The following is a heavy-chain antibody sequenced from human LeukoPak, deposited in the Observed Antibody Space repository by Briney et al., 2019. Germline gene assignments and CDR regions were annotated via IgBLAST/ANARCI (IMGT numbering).Heavy chain of an antibody. D-gene: IGHD2-15*01. J-gene: IGHJ4*02. CDR2: ISYDGSNK. CDR1: GLTFSGYD. Sequence: GGSLRLSCAASGLTFSGYDMHWVRQAPGKGLEWVAVISYDGSNKYYADSVKGRFTISRDNTKNTLYLQTNSLRAEDTAIYYCGRDSSCNGGSCYPMPIDYWGQGTLVTVSS. V-gene: IGHV3-30-3*01. CDR3: GRDSSCNGGSCYPMPIDY.